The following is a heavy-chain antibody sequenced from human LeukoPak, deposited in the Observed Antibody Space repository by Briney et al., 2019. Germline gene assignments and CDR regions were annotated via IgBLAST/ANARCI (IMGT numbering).Heavy chain of an antibody. V-gene: IGHV4-59*01. Sequence: PSETLSLTCTVSGVSISSYYWSWLRQPPGKGLEWVGYIYYSGSTKYNPSRKSRVTITVKTSKKQCSLKLSSVTAADTAVYYCAMELWFGELDYYMDVWGKGTTVTISS. D-gene: IGHD3-10*01. CDR2: IYYSGST. CDR1: GVSISSYY. J-gene: IGHJ6*03. CDR3: AMELWFGELDYYMDV.